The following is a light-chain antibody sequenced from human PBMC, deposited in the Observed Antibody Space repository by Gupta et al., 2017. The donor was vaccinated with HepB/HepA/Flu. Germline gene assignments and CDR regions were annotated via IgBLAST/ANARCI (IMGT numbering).Light chain of an antibody. J-gene: IGKJ1*01. CDR1: QTVGRN. CDR3: QQYSDWPRT. V-gene: IGKV3-15*01. Sequence: ETVMTQFPATLSVSPGESATLSCRASQTVGRNLAWYQHKSGQAPVLLIYGASTRVTGVPDRFSGSGSQTEFTLTISSLQSEDLAIYYCQQYSDWPRTFGQGTRVEIE. CDR2: GAS.